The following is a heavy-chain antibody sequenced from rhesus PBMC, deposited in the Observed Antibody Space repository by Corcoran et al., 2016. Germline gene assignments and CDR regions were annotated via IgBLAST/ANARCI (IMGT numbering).Heavy chain of an antibody. J-gene: IGHJ4*01. Sequence: QVQLVQSGAEVKKPGSSVKVSCKASGYTFTDYYMHWVRQAPRQGLDWMGWINHYNGNTKYAQKFQDKGTMTRETSTGTAYMVLSSLISEDTAVYYCARGYCSGIYCYVGYYFDYWGQGVLVTVSS. D-gene: IGHD2-27*01. V-gene: IGHV1S2*01. CDR2: INHYNGNT. CDR3: ARGYCSGIYCYVGYYFDY. CDR1: GYTFTDYY.